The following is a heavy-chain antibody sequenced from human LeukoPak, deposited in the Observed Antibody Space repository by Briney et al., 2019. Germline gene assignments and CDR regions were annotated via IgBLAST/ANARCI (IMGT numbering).Heavy chain of an antibody. J-gene: IGHJ4*02. V-gene: IGHV5-51*01. CDR1: GYSFTSYW. Sequence: GESLKISCKGSGYSFTSYWIGWVRQMPGKGLEWMGIIYPGDSDTRYSPSFQGQVTISADKSISTACLQWSSLKASDTAMYYCARGAYSSSWYRFYFDYWGQGTLVTVSS. CDR2: IYPGDSDT. D-gene: IGHD6-13*01. CDR3: ARGAYSSSWYRFYFDY.